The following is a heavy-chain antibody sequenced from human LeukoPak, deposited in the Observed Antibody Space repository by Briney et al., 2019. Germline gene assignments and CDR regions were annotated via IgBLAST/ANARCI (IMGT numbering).Heavy chain of an antibody. CDR1: GFTFSSYA. CDR3: AELGITMIGGV. Sequence: GGSLRLSCAASGFTFSSYAMSWVRQAPGKGLEWVAVISYDGNNKYYADSVKGRFTISRDISKNTLYLQMNSLRAEDTAVYYCAELGITMIGGVWGKGTTVTISS. V-gene: IGHV3-30*18. D-gene: IGHD3-10*02. J-gene: IGHJ6*04. CDR2: ISYDGNNK.